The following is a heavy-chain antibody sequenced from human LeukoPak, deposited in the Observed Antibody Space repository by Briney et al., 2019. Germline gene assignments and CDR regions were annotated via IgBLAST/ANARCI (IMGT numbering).Heavy chain of an antibody. J-gene: IGHJ4*02. CDR3: ARDLYYYGSGSDNFLYY. D-gene: IGHD3-10*01. CDR1: GFTVSSNY. Sequence: GGSLRLSCAASGFTVSSNYMSWVRQAPGKGLEWVSAINSGGSTYYADSVKGRFTISRDNSKNTLYLQMNSLRAEDTAVYYCARDLYYYGSGSDNFLYYWGQGTLVTVSS. V-gene: IGHV3-53*01. CDR2: INSGGST.